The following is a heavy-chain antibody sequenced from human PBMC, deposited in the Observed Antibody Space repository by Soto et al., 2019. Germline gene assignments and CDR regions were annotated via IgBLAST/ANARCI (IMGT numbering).Heavy chain of an antibody. CDR3: TSLISAAQDY. V-gene: IGHV3-73*01. CDR2: IRDSAYNSAT. J-gene: IGHJ4*02. CDR1: GFVCKDSS. D-gene: IGHD3-10*01. Sequence: VLLVESGGGVVPPGGSLKLSCAASGFVCKDSSIHWVRLASGKGLEWVGRIRDSAYNSATAYTASVKGRFTVSRDDANNTAYLQMDSLKTEDTAIYYCTSLISAAQDYWGQGTLVTVSS.